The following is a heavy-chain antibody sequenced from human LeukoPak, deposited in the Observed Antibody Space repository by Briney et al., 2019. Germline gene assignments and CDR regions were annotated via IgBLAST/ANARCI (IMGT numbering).Heavy chain of an antibody. V-gene: IGHV1-46*01. Sequence: ASVKVSCKASGYTFTRYYMHWVRQAPGQGLEWMGIINPSGGSTSYAQKFQGRVTMTRDTSTSTVYMELSSLRSEDTAVYYCAREGYDSSGYYYYFDYWGQGTLVTVSS. CDR3: AREGYDSSGYYYYFDY. D-gene: IGHD3-22*01. J-gene: IGHJ4*02. CDR1: GYTFTRYY. CDR2: INPSGGST.